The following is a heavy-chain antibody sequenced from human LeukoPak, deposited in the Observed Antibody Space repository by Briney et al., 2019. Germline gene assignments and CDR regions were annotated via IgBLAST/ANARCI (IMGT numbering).Heavy chain of an antibody. CDR3: ASSYDYIFDY. J-gene: IGHJ4*02. D-gene: IGHD4-11*01. CDR2: IYSGGST. CDR1: GFTVSSNY. Sequence: GGSLRLSCAASGFTVSSNYMSWVRQAPGKGLEWVSVIYSGGSTYYADSVKGRFTISRDNSKNTLYLQMNSLGAEDTAVYYCASSYDYIFDYWGQGTLVTVSS. V-gene: IGHV3-53*01.